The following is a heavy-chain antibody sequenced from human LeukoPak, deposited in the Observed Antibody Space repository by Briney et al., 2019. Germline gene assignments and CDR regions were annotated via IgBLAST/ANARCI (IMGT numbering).Heavy chain of an antibody. CDR2: IHYSGST. J-gene: IGHJ4*02. CDR3: ARVLDYYGSGSRDFDY. Sequence: SETLSLTCTVSGGSISSSSYYWAWIRQPPGKVLEWIGSIHYSGSTYYNPSLKSQVTMSADTSKNQFSLKLSSVTAADKGVYYCARVLDYYGSGSRDFDYWGQGILVTVSS. V-gene: IGHV4-39*07. D-gene: IGHD3-10*01. CDR1: GGSISSSSYY.